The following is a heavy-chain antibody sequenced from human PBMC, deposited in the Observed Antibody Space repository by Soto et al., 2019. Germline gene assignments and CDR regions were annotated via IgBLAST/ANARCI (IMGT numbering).Heavy chain of an antibody. CDR3: AREAINSSGYSRYFQH. CDR2: INPSGGST. J-gene: IGHJ1*01. Sequence: ASVKVSCKASGHTFTHYHVYWVRQAPGRGLEWLGMINPSGGSTTYAQNLQGRVTMTRDTSTNTVYMELSSLRSEDTAVYYCAREAINSSGYSRYFQHWGQGTLVTVSS. D-gene: IGHD3-22*01. CDR1: GHTFTHYH. V-gene: IGHV1-46*01.